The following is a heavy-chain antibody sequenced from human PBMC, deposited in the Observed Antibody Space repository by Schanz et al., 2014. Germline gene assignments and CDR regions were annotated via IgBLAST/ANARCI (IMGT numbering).Heavy chain of an antibody. Sequence: QVQLVQSGAEVKKPGASVKVSCKASGYTFISYFIHWVRQAPGQGLEWMGIINPTGGSTSYAQRFQGRVTVTRDTSASTVYMELSSLRSEDTAVYYCARDQSPYTNSSDVRYFDYWGQGSLVTVSS. V-gene: IGHV1-46*01. CDR2: INPTGGST. CDR3: ARDQSPYTNSSDVRYFDY. J-gene: IGHJ4*02. D-gene: IGHD6-6*01. CDR1: GYTFISYF.